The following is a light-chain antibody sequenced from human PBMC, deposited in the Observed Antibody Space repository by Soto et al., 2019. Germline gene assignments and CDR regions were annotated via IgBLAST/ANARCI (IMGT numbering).Light chain of an antibody. Sequence: SYELTQTPSLSVSPGQTARITCSGGELSNQYVYWYQQKPGQAPVLVIYKDSERASGIPERFSASSSGTTVTLTISGVRAEDEADYYCQSSDDTGNYYLFGTGTKVTVL. V-gene: IGLV3-25*02. CDR1: ELSNQY. CDR3: QSSDDTGNYYL. CDR2: KDS. J-gene: IGLJ1*01.